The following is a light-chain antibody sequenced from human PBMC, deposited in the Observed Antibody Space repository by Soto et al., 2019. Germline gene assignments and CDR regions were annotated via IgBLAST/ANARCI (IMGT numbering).Light chain of an antibody. CDR3: MQATHWPPT. V-gene: IGKV2-30*01. CDR1: QSLIYSDGIAY. J-gene: IGKJ1*01. CDR2: KVS. Sequence: DVVMTQSPLSLPVTLGQPASISCRSSQSLIYSDGIAYLNWFHQRPGQSPRRLIYKVSNRDSGVPDRVSISGSGTDFTLTISREEAEDVGAYYCMQATHWPPTFGRGTKVEIK.